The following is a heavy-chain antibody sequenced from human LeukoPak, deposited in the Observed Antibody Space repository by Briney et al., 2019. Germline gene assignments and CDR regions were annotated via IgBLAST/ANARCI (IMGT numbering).Heavy chain of an antibody. Sequence: SLKVSCKASGGTFRSYGLNWVRQAPGQGLEWMGGIIHILGTSKYAQKLQGRVTITADESTSTGYMELTSLRSEDTAVYYCARGLYCSSSTSCYDYGMDVWGQGTTVTVSS. J-gene: IGHJ6*02. CDR3: ARGLYCSSSTSCYDYGMDV. D-gene: IGHD2-2*01. V-gene: IGHV1-69*13. CDR2: IIHILGTS. CDR1: GGTFRSYG.